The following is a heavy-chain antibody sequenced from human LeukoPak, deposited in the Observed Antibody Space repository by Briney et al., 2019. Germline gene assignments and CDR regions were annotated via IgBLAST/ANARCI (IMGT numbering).Heavy chain of an antibody. CDR2: IYYSGST. CDR1: GGSISSYY. CDR3: ARSSGYEYYFDY. D-gene: IGHD5-12*01. J-gene: IGHJ4*02. V-gene: IGHV4-59*01. Sequence: SGTLSLTCTVSGGSISSYYWSWIRQPPGKGLEWIGYIYYSGSTNYNPSLKSRVTISVDTSKNQFSLKLSSVTAADTAVYYCARSSGYEYYFDYWGQGTLVTVSS.